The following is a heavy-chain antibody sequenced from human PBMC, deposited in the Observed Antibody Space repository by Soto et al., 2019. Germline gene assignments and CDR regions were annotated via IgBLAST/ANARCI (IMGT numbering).Heavy chain of an antibody. CDR1: GVSIHNSHSF. V-gene: IGHV4-39*01. Sequence: LSLTCTVSGVSIHNSHSFWGWIRQPPGKGLEFIGTVYYSGGAHYNSSLKSRVTISVDTANNQVSLRMRSLTAADTAVYYCGRVVEGATRHTDLDSWGQGTLVTVSS. J-gene: IGHJ5*01. CDR3: GRVVEGATRHTDLDS. D-gene: IGHD2-21*01. CDR2: VYYSGGA.